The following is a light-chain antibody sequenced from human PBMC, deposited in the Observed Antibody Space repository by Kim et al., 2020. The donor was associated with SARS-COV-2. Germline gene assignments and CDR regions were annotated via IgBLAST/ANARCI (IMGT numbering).Light chain of an antibody. CDR3: QQSFSLPLT. J-gene: IGKJ3*01. CDR2: AAS. CDR1: QPISTW. Sequence: ASMRDRVNSTVRASQPISTWLAWYQQKPRKAPKLLVYAASDLQSGVPSRFSGSGSGTEFTLTINGLQPEDVATYSCQQSFSLPLTFGPGTKVDIK. V-gene: IGKV1-12*01.